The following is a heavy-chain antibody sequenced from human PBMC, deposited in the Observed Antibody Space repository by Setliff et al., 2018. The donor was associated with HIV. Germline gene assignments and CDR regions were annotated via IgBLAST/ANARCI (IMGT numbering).Heavy chain of an antibody. CDR1: GGSINSGGYS. CDR2: IYHSGSA. D-gene: IGHD6-13*01. Sequence: SETLSLTCAVSGGSINSGGYSWSWIRQPPGKGLEWIGYIYHSGSAIYNPSLNSRVIISVDRSKNQFSLKLNSVTAADTAVYYCARGRGSSSSWPIDYWGQGTLVTVSS. V-gene: IGHV4-30-2*01. CDR3: ARGRGSSSSWPIDY. J-gene: IGHJ4*02.